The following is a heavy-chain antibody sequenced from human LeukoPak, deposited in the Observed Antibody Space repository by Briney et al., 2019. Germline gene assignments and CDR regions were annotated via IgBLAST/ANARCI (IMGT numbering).Heavy chain of an antibody. J-gene: IGHJ3*02. V-gene: IGHV3-21*01. CDR2: ISSSSSYI. CDR3: ARVSDHADAFDI. CDR1: GFTFSSYS. D-gene: IGHD1-14*01. Sequence: GGSLRLSCAASGFTFSSYSMNWVRQAPGKGLEWVSSISSSSSYIYYADSLKGRFTISRDNAKNSLYLQMNSLRAEDTAVYYCARVSDHADAFDIWGQGTMVTVSS.